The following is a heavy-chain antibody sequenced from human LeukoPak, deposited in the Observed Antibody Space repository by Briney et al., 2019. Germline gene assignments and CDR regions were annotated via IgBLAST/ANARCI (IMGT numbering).Heavy chain of an antibody. J-gene: IGHJ3*02. CDR1: GFTFSSYD. CDR2: IGSAGDT. CDR3: ARGALVATSDGAFDI. V-gene: IGHV3-13*01. Sequence: PGGSLRLSCAASGFTFSSYDMHWVRQAPGKGLEWVSAIGSAGDTYYPGSVKGRFTISRENAKNSLYLQMNSLRAGDTAVYYCARGALVATSDGAFDIWGQGTMVTVSS. D-gene: IGHD5-12*01.